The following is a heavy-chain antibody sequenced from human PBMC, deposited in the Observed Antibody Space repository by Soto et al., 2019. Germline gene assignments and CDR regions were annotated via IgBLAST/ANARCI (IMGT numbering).Heavy chain of an antibody. CDR1: GGTFSSYA. D-gene: IGHD1-20*01. CDR2: IIPIFGTA. Sequence: SVKVSCKASGGTFSSYAISWVRQAPGQGLEWMGGIIPIFGTANYAQKFQGRVTITADESTSTAYMELSSLRSEDTAVYYCARDVTGTATRYFDYWGQGTLVTVSS. V-gene: IGHV1-69*13. J-gene: IGHJ4*02. CDR3: ARDVTGTATRYFDY.